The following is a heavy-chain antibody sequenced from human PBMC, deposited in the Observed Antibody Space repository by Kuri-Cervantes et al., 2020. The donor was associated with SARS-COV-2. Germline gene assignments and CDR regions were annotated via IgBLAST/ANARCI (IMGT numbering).Heavy chain of an antibody. D-gene: IGHD5-12*01. CDR1: GYAFTSYG. CDR3: ARAGLYSGYDSLGY. V-gene: IGHV1-69*06. J-gene: IGHJ4*02. CDR2: IIPIFGTA. Sequence: SVKVSCKASGYAFTSYGISWVRQAPGQGLEWMGGIIPIFGTANYAQKFQGRVTITADKSTSTAYMELSSLRSEDTAVYYCARAGLYSGYDSLGYWGQGTLVTVSS.